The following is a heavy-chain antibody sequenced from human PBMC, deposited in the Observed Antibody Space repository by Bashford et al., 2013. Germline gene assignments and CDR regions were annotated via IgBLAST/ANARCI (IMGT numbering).Heavy chain of an antibody. J-gene: IGHJ4*02. CDR3: ARDGAEIDY. Sequence: PSVKVSCKASGGTFSSYAISWVRQAPGQGLEWMGRGSSLSLVQQTTHRSSRAGVTITRGQIPPSTAYMELSSLRSDDTAVYYCARDGAEIDYWAQGTPGHPVSS. D-gene: IGHD3-16*01. V-gene: IGHV1-69*06. CDR2: SSLSLVQ. CDR1: GGTFSSYA.